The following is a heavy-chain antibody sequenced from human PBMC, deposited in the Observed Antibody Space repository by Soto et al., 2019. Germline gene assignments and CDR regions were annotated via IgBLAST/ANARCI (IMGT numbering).Heavy chain of an antibody. CDR1: GFTFSSYA. CDR2: ISGSGGST. D-gene: IGHD6-6*01. J-gene: IGHJ4*02. CDR3: AKDWSSIAARQVFDY. V-gene: IGHV3-23*01. Sequence: GGSLRLSCAASGFTFSSYAMSWVRQAPGKGLERVSAISGSGGSTYYADSVKGRFTISRDNSKNTLYLQMNSLRAEDTAVYYCAKDWSSIAARQVFDYWGQGTLVTVSS.